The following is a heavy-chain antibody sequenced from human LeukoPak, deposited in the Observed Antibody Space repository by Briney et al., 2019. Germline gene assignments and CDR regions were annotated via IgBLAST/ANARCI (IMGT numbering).Heavy chain of an antibody. CDR1: GGSISSGDYY. D-gene: IGHD4-11*01. CDR3: ARAVTTVRFDP. V-gene: IGHV4-30-4*01. J-gene: IGHJ5*02. Sequence: PSQTLSLTCTVSGGSISSGDYYWSWIRQPPGTGLEWIGYIYYSGSTYYNPSLKSRVTISVDTSKNQFSLKLSSVTAADTAVYYCARAVTTVRFDPWGQGTLVTVSS. CDR2: IYYSGST.